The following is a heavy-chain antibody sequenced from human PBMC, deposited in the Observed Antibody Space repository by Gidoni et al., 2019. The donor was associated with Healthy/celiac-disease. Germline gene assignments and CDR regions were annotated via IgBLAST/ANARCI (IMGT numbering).Heavy chain of an antibody. CDR2: ISSSSSYT. CDR3: ARVGWYCSGGSCYECWFDP. D-gene: IGHD2-15*01. CDR1: GITFSAYY. J-gene: IGHJ5*02. V-gene: IGHV3-11*05. Sequence: VQLVESGGGLVKPGGSLRLCCAASGITFSAYYRSWIRQAPGQGLEWFSYISSSSSYTNYADSVEGRFTISRDNAKHSLYLQMNSLRAEDTAVYYCARVGWYCSGGSCYECWFDPWGQGTLVTVSS.